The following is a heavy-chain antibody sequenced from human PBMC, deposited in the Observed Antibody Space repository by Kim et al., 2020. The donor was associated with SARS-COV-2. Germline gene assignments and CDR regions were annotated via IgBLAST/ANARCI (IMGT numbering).Heavy chain of an antibody. V-gene: IGHV3-23*03. J-gene: IGHJ4*02. CDR2: IYSGGSST. CDR3: AKNGPPLYYYDSSGYTAVYFDY. D-gene: IGHD3-22*01. CDR1: GFTFSSYA. Sequence: GGSLRLSCAASGFTFSSYAMSWVRQAPGKGLEWVSVIYSGGSSTYYADSVKGRFTISRDNSKNTLYLQMNSLRAEDTAVYYCAKNGPPLYYYDSSGYTAVYFDYWGQGTLVTVSS.